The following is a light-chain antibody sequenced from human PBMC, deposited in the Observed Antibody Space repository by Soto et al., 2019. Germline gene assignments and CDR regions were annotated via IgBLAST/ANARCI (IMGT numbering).Light chain of an antibody. J-gene: IGLJ2*01. Sequence: QSALTRPASVSGSPGLSISISCTGPSRDVGGYILVSWYQLHPDKAPPLMISAGRQRPSGVSHRFPGSKSGNPPSLTISGLQPEDEAQYYCCSYVGSDTYVIFGGGTTLTVL. CDR1: SRDVGGYIL. V-gene: IGLV2-23*01. CDR2: AGR. CDR3: CSYVGSDTYVI.